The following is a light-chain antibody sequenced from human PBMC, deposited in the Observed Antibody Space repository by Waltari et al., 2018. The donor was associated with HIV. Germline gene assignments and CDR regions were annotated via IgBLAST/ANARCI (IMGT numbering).Light chain of an antibody. CDR3: ATWDDSLNGLV. V-gene: IGLV1-44*01. Sequence: QSVLTQPPSASGAPGQSITISCSGSTSNIGTNTVNWYQQVPGSAPRVLFETDNQRFTGVPDRFSGSKSGTSASLAINGLQSEDEASYFCATWDDSLNGLVFGTGTWVTVL. CDR1: TSNIGTNT. J-gene: IGLJ1*01. CDR2: TDN.